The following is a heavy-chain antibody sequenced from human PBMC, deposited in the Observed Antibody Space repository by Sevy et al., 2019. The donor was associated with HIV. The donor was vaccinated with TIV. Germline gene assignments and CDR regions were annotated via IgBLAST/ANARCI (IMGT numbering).Heavy chain of an antibody. D-gene: IGHD2-8*02. CDR3: STDPIIVLLVTDGKDV. V-gene: IGHV3-15*01. CDR2: IKSKTDGGTI. CDR1: GFTFSNAW. Sequence: GESLKISCAASGFTFSNAWMSWVRQAPGKGLEWVGRIKSKTDGGTIDYAAPVKGRFTISRDDSKNTVYLQMNSLKSEDTAVYYCSTDPIIVLLVTDGKDVWGQGTTVTVSS. J-gene: IGHJ6*02.